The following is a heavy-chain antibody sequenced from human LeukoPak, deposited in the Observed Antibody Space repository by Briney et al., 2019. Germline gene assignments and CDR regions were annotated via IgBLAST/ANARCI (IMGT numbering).Heavy chain of an antibody. CDR3: ARVNSLVVVAANDAFDI. Sequence: GASVKVSCTASGYTFTGYYMHWVRQAPGQGLEWMGWINPNSGGTNYAQKFQGRVTMTRDTSISTAYMELSRLRSDDTAVYYCARVNSLVVVAANDAFDIWGQGTMVTVSS. CDR2: INPNSGGT. D-gene: IGHD2-15*01. V-gene: IGHV1-2*02. CDR1: GYTFTGYY. J-gene: IGHJ3*02.